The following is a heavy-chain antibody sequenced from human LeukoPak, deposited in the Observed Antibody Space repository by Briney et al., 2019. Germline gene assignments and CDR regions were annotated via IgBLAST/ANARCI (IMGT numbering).Heavy chain of an antibody. CDR1: GYTFTSYG. D-gene: IGHD3-3*01. CDR3: ARDLRDYDFWSGVTRWDY. V-gene: IGHV1-18*01. J-gene: IGHJ4*02. CDR2: ISAYNGNT. Sequence: ASVKVSCKASGYTFTSYGISWVRQAPGQGLEWMGWISAYNGNTNYAQKLQGRVTMTTDTSTSTAYMELRSLRSDDTAVYYCARDLRDYDFWSGVTRWDYWGQGTLVTVSS.